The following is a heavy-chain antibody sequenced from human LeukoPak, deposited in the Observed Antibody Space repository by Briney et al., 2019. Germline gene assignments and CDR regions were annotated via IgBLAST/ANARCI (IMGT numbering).Heavy chain of an antibody. J-gene: IGHJ6*03. Sequence: PSETLSLTCTVSGGSISSYYWSWIRQPAGKGLEWIGRIYPSGSTNYNPSLKSRVTMSVDTSKNQFSLKLSSVTAADTAVYYCARLRAVAGKKYYYYYMDVWGKGTTVTVSS. CDR2: IYPSGST. CDR1: GGSISSYY. CDR3: ARLRAVAGKKYYYYYMDV. V-gene: IGHV4-4*07. D-gene: IGHD6-19*01.